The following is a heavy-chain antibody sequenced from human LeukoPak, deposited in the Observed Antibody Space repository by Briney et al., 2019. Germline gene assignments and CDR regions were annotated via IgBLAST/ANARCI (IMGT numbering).Heavy chain of an antibody. CDR1: GYIFTGYY. V-gene: IGHV1-2*02. Sequence: ASVKVSCKASGYIFTGYYMHWVRQAPGQGLEWMGWINPSSGDTNYAQNFQGRVTMTRDTSISTAYMELSRLRSDDTAVYYCARDSGFLEWLFPPPNWFDPWGQGTLVTVSS. J-gene: IGHJ5*02. D-gene: IGHD3-3*01. CDR3: ARDSGFLEWLFPPPNWFDP. CDR2: INPSSGDT.